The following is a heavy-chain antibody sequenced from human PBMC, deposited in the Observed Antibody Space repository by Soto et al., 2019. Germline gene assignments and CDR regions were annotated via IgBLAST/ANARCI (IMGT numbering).Heavy chain of an antibody. CDR3: ARTILRFLEWLFDY. D-gene: IGHD3-3*01. CDR1: GFTFSSYS. V-gene: IGHV3-48*01. Sequence: EVQLVESGGGLVQPGGSLRLSCAASGFTFSSYSMNWVRQAPGKGLEWVSYISSSSSTIYYADSVKGRFTISRDNAKNSLYLQMNSLRAEDTAVYYCARTILRFLEWLFDYWGQGTLVTVSS. CDR2: ISSSSSTI. J-gene: IGHJ4*02.